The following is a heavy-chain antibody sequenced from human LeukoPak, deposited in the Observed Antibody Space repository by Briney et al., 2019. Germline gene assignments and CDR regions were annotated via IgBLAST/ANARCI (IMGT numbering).Heavy chain of an antibody. CDR3: ARHPMNYVDTDFFDY. D-gene: IGHD5-18*01. J-gene: IGHJ4*02. V-gene: IGHV3-11*01. Sequence: GGSLRLSCAASGFIFSDYYMSWIRQAPGKGLEWVSYISSSGSTIYYADSVKGRFTISRDNAKNSLYLQMNSLRAEDAAVYYCARHPMNYVDTDFFDYWGQGTLVTVSS. CDR2: ISSSGSTI. CDR1: GFIFSDYY.